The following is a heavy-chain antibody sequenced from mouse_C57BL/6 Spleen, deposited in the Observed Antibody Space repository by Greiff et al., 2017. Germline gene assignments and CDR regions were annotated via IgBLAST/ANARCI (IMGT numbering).Heavy chain of an antibody. CDR2: IDPSDSYT. J-gene: IGHJ2*01. V-gene: IGHV1-50*01. CDR1: GYTFTSYW. CDR3: ARRGYYFDY. Sequence: QVQLQQPGAELVKPGASVKLSCKASGYTFTSYWMQWVKQRSGQGLEWIGEIDPSDSYTNYNQKFKGKATLTVDTSSSTAYMQLSSLTSEDSAVYYCARRGYYFDYWGQGTTLTVSS.